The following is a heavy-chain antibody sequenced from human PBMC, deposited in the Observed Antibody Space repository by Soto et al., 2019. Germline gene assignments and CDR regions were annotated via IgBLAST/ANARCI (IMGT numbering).Heavy chain of an antibody. V-gene: IGHV3-48*03. CDR3: ARGFGRFNY. CDR2: IDGSGTTK. CDR1: GFTFNDFE. Sequence: EVQLLESGGGLVQPGGSLRLSCGVSGFTFNDFEMNWVRQAPGKGLEWLAYIDGSGTTKKYADSVRGRFTISRDNPNNSLLLQMSSLCAADTAIYYCARGFGRFNYWGQGTLVSVSS. D-gene: IGHD3-10*01. J-gene: IGHJ4*02.